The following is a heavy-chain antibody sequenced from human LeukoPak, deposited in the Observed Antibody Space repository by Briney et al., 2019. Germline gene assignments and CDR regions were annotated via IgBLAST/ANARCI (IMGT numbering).Heavy chain of an antibody. D-gene: IGHD3-22*01. Sequence: SETLSLTCAVYGGSFSGHYWSWIRQPPGKGLEWIGEINHSGSTNYNPSLKSRVTISVDTSKTQFSLKVPSVTAADTAVYYCARGHYYDSSGYDYWGQGTLVTVSS. CDR1: GGSFSGHY. J-gene: IGHJ4*02. CDR3: ARGHYYDSSGYDY. CDR2: INHSGST. V-gene: IGHV4-34*01.